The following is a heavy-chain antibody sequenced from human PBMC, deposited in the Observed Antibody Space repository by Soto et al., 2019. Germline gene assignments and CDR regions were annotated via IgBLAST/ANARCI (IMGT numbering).Heavy chain of an antibody. CDR2: ISGSGGST. CDR1: GFTFSSYA. CDR3: ARALYSSSWPAFDI. J-gene: IGHJ3*02. D-gene: IGHD6-13*01. Sequence: PGGSLRLSCAASGFTFSSYAMSWVRQAPGKGLEWVSAISGSGGSTYYADSVKGRFTISRDNSKNTLYLQMNSLGAEDTAVYYCARALYSSSWPAFDIWGQGTMVTVSS. V-gene: IGHV3-23*01.